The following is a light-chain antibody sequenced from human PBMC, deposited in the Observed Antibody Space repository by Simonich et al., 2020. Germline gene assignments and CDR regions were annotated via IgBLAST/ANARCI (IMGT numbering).Light chain of an antibody. CDR1: SSDVGGYNY. Sequence: QSALTQPASVSGSPGQSITISCPGTSSDVGGYNYVSWYQKHPGKAPKLMIYDVSNRPSGVSNCFSGAKSGNTASLTISGLQAEDEADYYCSSYTSSSTLVFGGGTKLTVL. CDR3: SSYTSSSTLV. V-gene: IGLV2-14*03. J-gene: IGLJ2*01. CDR2: DVS.